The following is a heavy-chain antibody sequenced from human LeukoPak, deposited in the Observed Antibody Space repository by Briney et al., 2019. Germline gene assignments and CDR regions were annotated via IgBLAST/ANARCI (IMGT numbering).Heavy chain of an antibody. Sequence: ASVKVSCKXSGGTFSSYTISWVRQAPGQGLERMGWIIPILGIANYAQKFQGRVTITADKSTSTAYMELSSLRSEDTAVYYCARDTTGTTGATGECDYWGQGTLVTVSS. CDR1: GGTFSSYT. J-gene: IGHJ4*02. V-gene: IGHV1-69*10. D-gene: IGHD1-1*01. CDR2: IIPILGIA. CDR3: ARDTTGTTGATGECDY.